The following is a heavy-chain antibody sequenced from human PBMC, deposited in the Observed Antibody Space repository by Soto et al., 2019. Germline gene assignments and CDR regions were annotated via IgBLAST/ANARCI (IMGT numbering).Heavy chain of an antibody. CDR1: GGSVSSGGYY. D-gene: IGHD3-16*01. J-gene: IGHJ4*02. Sequence: SETLSLTCTVSGGSVSSGGYYWNWIRQPPGRGLEWIGYIYYTGSANYNPSLKSRVTISLNTSKNHFSLKLSSVTAADTAVYYCARMGPRLEEGFDYWGQGALVTVS. V-gene: IGHV4-61*03. CDR3: ARMGPRLEEGFDY. CDR2: IYYTGSA.